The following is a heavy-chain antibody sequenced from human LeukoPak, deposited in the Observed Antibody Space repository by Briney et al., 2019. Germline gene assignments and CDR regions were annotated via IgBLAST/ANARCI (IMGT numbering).Heavy chain of an antibody. J-gene: IGHJ5*02. CDR3: ARDNCSSTSCYGGNWFDP. CDR2: ISSSSSYI. D-gene: IGHD2-2*01. Sequence: GGTLRLSCAASGFTFSSYSMNWVRQAPGKGLELVSSISSSSSYIYYADSVKGRFTISRDNAKNSLYLQMNSLRAEDTAVYYCARDNCSSTSCYGGNWFDPWGQGTLVTVSS. CDR1: GFTFSSYS. V-gene: IGHV3-21*01.